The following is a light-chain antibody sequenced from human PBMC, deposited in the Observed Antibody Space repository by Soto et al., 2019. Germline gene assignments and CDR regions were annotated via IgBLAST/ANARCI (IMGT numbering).Light chain of an antibody. Sequence: QSVLTQPPSVSGAPGQRVTISCTGSSSNIGAGYDVHWYQQLPGTAPKLLIYGNSNRPSGVPDRFSGSKSGTSASLAITGLQAEDEADYYYQSYDSSPSVVFGGGTKLTVL. CDR3: QSYDSSPSVV. V-gene: IGLV1-40*01. CDR1: SSNIGAGYD. J-gene: IGLJ2*01. CDR2: GNS.